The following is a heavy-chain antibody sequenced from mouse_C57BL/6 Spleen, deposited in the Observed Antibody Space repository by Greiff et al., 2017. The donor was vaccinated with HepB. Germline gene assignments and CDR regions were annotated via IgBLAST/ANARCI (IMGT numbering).Heavy chain of an antibody. Sequence: EVMLVESGGDLVKPGGSLKLSCAASGFTFSSYGMSWVRQTPDKRLEWVATISSGGSYTYYPDSVKGRFTISRDNAKNTLYLQMSSLKSEDTAMYYCARHALHYYAMDYWGEGTSVTVSS. V-gene: IGHV5-6*02. CDR2: ISSGGSYT. CDR3: ARHALHYYAMDY. J-gene: IGHJ4*01. CDR1: GFTFSSYG.